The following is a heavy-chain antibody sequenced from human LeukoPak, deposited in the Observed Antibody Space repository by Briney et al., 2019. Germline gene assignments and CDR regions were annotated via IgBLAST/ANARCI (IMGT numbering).Heavy chain of an antibody. J-gene: IGHJ5*02. V-gene: IGHV4-61*02. CDR3: ARDRGITTARGVPSWFDP. CDR1: GGSLNSDTYY. CDR2: IYTTGSP. D-gene: IGHD3-10*01. Sequence: SETLSLTCTVSGGSLNSDTYYWTWIRPPAGKGLEWIGRIYTTGSPSYNPSLKSRVTMSIDTSKNQFSLKLTSVSAADTAVYYCARDRGITTARGVPSWFDPWGQGTLVTVSS.